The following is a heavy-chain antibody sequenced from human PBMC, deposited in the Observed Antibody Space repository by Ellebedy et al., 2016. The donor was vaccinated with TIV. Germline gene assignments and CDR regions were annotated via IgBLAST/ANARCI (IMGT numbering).Heavy chain of an antibody. V-gene: IGHV3-9*01. CDR1: GFTFDDYA. D-gene: IGHD1-7*01. Sequence: PGGSLRLSCAASGFTFDDYAMHWVRQAPGKGLEWVSGISWNSGSIGYADSVKGRFTISRDNAKNSLYLQMNSLRAEDTALYYCAKDFARDWNYGDLDYWGQGTLVTVSS. CDR2: ISWNSGSI. CDR3: AKDFARDWNYGDLDY. J-gene: IGHJ4*02.